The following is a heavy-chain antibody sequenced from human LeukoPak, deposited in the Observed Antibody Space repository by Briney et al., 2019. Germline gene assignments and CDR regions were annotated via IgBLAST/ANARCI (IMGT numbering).Heavy chain of an antibody. CDR3: AIGCRGACLSAGYES. CDR1: GFTFSNYA. D-gene: IGHD2-2*01. Sequence: PGGSLRLSCAASGFTFSNYAMNWVRQAPGKGLEWVSGLSDDGFKTYYADSVKGRFTISRDNSQSTLYLLMNSLRAEDTAIYYCAIGCRGACLSAGYESWGQGILVTVSS. CDR2: LSDDGFKT. V-gene: IGHV3-23*01. J-gene: IGHJ5*02.